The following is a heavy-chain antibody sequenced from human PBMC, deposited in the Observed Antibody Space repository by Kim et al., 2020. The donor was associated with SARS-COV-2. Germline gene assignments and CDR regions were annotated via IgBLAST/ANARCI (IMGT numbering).Heavy chain of an antibody. CDR3: ARGRTVDY. J-gene: IGHJ4*02. D-gene: IGHD2-21*02. CDR2: IYYSGST. Sequence: SETLSLTCTVSGGSISSYYWSWIRQPPGKGLEWIGYIYYSGSTNYNPSLKSRVTISVDTSKNQFSLKLSSVTAADTAVYYCARGRTVDYWGQGTLVTVSS. CDR1: GGSISSYY. V-gene: IGHV4-59*01.